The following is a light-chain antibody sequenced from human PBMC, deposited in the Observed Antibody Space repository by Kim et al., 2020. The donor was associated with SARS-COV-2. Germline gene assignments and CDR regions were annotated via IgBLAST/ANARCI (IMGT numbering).Light chain of an antibody. CDR1: QSVLYSSNNKNF. CDR2: WAS. Sequence: ATIKCKSSQSVLYSSNNKNFLAWYQHKQGQPPRLLIDWASTRESGVPDRFSGSGSATEFTLTISSLQAEDVAVYYCQQYYSSPWTFGQGTKVDIK. CDR3: QQYYSSPWT. J-gene: IGKJ1*01. V-gene: IGKV4-1*01.